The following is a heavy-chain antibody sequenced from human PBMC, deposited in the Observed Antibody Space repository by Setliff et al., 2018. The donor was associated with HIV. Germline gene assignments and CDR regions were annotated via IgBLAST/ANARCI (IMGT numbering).Heavy chain of an antibody. Sequence: PSETLSXXCSVSGGPISSSSYYWGWIRQPPGKGLEWIGNIYSSGNTYYNPSLKSXXTMSVDTSKNQLSLKLSSLTAADTAMYYCASVTLFVRFDFWGLGTLVTVSS. J-gene: IGHJ4*02. D-gene: IGHD3-10*02. CDR2: IYSSGNT. CDR1: GGPISSSSYY. V-gene: IGHV4-39*01. CDR3: ASVTLFVRFDF.